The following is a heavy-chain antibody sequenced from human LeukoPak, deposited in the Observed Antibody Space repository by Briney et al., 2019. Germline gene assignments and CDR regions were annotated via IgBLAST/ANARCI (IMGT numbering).Heavy chain of an antibody. CDR1: GFTFDDYA. D-gene: IGHD2-15*01. CDR3: ANAVVATRADAFDI. V-gene: IGHV3-43*02. J-gene: IGHJ3*02. Sequence: GGSLRLSCAVSGFTFDDYAMHWVRQAPGKGLEWVSLISGDGGSTYYADSVKGRFTISRDNSKNSLYPQMNSLRTEDTALYYCANAVVATRADAFDIWGQGTMVTVSS. CDR2: ISGDGGST.